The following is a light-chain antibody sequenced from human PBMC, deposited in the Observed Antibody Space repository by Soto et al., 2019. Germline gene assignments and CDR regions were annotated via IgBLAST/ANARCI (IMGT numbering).Light chain of an antibody. CDR3: QQYYTTPPT. V-gene: IGKV4-1*01. CDR2: WAS. Sequence: DIVMTQSPDSLAVSLGERATINCKSSQSVLFRPNKKNYLAWYQQKPGQPPKMFIYWASTRESGVPDRFSGSASGTDFTLTISSLQSEDFPVYSCQQYYTTPPTFGQGTKLEIK. J-gene: IGKJ2*01. CDR1: QSVLFRPNKKNY.